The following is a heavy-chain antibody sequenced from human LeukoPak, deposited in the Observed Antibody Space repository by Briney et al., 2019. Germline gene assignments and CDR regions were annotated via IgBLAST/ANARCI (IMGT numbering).Heavy chain of an antibody. CDR1: GGSLSGHY. CDR3: ARRASVAATLDY. D-gene: IGHD2-15*01. J-gene: IGHJ4*02. CDR2: INHSGST. Sequence: SETLSLTCAVYGGSLSGHYWSCIRQPPGKGLEWIGEINHSGSTNYNPSLKSRVTLSVDTSKNQFSLKLSSVTAADTAVYYCARRASVAATLDYWGQGTLVTVSS. V-gene: IGHV4-34*01.